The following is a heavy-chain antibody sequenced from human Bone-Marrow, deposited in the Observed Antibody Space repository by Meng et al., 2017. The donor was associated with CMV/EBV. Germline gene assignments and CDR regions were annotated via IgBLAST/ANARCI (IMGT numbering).Heavy chain of an antibody. CDR1: GGSISSSSYY. Sequence: GSLRLSCTVSGGSISSSSYYWGWIRQPPGKGLEWIGSIYYSGSTYYNPSLKSRVTISVDTSKNQFSLKLSSVTAADTAVYYCARHYDFWSFDYRGQGTLVTVSS. J-gene: IGHJ4*02. CDR2: IYYSGST. V-gene: IGHV4-39*01. CDR3: ARHYDFWSFDY. D-gene: IGHD3-3*01.